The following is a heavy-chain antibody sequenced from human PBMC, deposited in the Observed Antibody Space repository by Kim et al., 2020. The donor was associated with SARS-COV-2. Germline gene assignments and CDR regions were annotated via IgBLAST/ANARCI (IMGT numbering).Heavy chain of an antibody. Sequence: GGSLRLSCAASGFTFSSYWMHWVRQAPGKGLVWVSRINSDVSSTSYADSVKGRFTTSRDNAKNTLYLQMNSLRAEDTAVYYCARDPAYYYDSSGYFVGWYYYYGMDVWGQGTTVTVSS. V-gene: IGHV3-74*01. CDR3: ARDPAYYYDSSGYFVGWYYYYGMDV. J-gene: IGHJ6*02. CDR2: INSDVSST. CDR1: GFTFSSYW. D-gene: IGHD3-22*01.